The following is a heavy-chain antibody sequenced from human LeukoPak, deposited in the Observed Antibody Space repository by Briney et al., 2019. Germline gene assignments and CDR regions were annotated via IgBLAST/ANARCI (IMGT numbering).Heavy chain of an antibody. CDR3: ARGGVNYKIAGP. V-gene: IGHV4-59*01. CDR2: IYYSGST. J-gene: IGHJ5*02. Sequence: SETLSLTCTVSGGSISSYYWSWIRQPPGKGLEWIGYIYYSGSTNYNPSLKSRVTISVDTSKNQFSLKPSSVTAADTAVYYCARGGVNYKIAGPWGQGALVTVSS. CDR1: GGSISSYY. D-gene: IGHD3-10*01.